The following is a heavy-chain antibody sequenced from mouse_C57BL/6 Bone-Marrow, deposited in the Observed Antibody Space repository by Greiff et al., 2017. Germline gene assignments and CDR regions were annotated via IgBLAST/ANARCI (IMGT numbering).Heavy chain of an antibody. CDR1: GYTFTGYW. Sequence: QVQLQQPGAELVKPGASVKLSCKASGYTFTGYWMHWVKQRPGQGLEWIGMIHPNSGSTNYNEKFKSKATLTVDKSSSTAYMQLSILTSEDSAVYYCARRAIVTTRYYAMDYWGQGTSVTVSS. V-gene: IGHV1-64*01. CDR2: IHPNSGST. J-gene: IGHJ4*01. D-gene: IGHD2-5*01. CDR3: ARRAIVTTRYYAMDY.